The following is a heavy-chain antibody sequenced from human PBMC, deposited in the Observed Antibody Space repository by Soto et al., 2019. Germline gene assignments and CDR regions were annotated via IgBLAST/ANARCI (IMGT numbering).Heavy chain of an antibody. J-gene: IGHJ4*02. Sequence: SETLSLTCTVSGGSISSYYWSWIRQPPGKGLEWIGYIYYSGSTNYNPSLKSRVTISVDTSKNQSSLKLSSVTAADTAVYYCARGGWKLFDYWGQGTLVTVSS. CDR1: GGSISSYY. V-gene: IGHV4-59*01. CDR3: ARGGWKLFDY. CDR2: IYYSGST. D-gene: IGHD6-19*01.